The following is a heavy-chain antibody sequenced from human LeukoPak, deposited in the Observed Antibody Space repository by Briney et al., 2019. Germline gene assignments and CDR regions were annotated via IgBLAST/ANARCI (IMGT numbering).Heavy chain of an antibody. CDR3: ARGYYDFWSGERDAFDI. CDR1: GFTFSSYS. CDR2: ISSSSSYI. J-gene: IGHJ3*02. D-gene: IGHD3-3*01. Sequence: GGSLRLSCAASGFTFSSYSMNWVRQAPGKGLEWVSSISSSSSYIYYADSVKGRFTISRDNAKNSLYLQMNSLRAEDTAVYYCARGYYDFWSGERDAFDIWGQGTMVTVSS. V-gene: IGHV3-21*01.